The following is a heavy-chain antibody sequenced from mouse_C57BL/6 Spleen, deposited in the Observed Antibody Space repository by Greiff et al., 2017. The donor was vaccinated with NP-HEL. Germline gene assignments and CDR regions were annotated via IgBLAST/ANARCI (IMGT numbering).Heavy chain of an antibody. CDR1: GYTFTSYT. CDR2: INPSSGYT. J-gene: IGHJ3*01. CDR3: ARSGYEEFAY. Sequence: QVQLQQSGAELARPGASVKMSCKASGYTFTSYTMHWVKQRPGQGLDWIGYINPSSGYTKYNQKFKDKATLTADKSSSTAYMQLSSLTSEDSAVYYCARSGYEEFAYWGQGTLVTVSA. D-gene: IGHD2-2*01. V-gene: IGHV1-4*01.